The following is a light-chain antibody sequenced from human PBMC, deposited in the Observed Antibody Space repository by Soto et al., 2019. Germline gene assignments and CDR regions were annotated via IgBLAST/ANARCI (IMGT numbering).Light chain of an antibody. CDR1: SSDVGSYNY. V-gene: IGLV2-23*01. CDR3: SSYAGGSSMV. Sequence: QSALTQPASVSGSPGQSITISCTGTSSDVGSYNYVSWYQYHPGKAPKLIIYEGSKRPSGVSSRFSGSKSGNTASLTISGLQADDDGDYYCSSYAGGSSMVFGGGTKLTVL. J-gene: IGLJ3*02. CDR2: EGS.